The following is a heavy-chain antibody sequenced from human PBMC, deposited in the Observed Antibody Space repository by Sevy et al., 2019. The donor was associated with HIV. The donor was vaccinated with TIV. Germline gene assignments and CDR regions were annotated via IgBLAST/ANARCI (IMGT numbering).Heavy chain of an antibody. CDR2: IRSKANSYAT. Sequence: GGSLRLSCAASGFTFSGSAMHWVRQASGKGLEWVGRIRSKANSYATAYAASVKGRFTISRDDSKNTAYLQMNSLKTEDTAVYYCTSRGYYDSGGSMGHWGQGTLVTVSS. J-gene: IGHJ4*02. V-gene: IGHV3-73*01. CDR1: GFTFSGSA. CDR3: TSRGYYDSGGSMGH. D-gene: IGHD3-22*01.